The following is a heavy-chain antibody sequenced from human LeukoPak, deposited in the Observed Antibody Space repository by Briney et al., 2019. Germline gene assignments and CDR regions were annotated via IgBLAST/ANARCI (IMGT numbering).Heavy chain of an antibody. Sequence: PSETLSLTCTVSGGSMSSYYWSWIRQPPGKGLEWIGYIYYSGNTNYNPSLKSRVTISVDTSKNQFSLKLSSVTAADTAVYYCARVQAVAGTFYYYYYMDVWGKGTTVTVSS. CDR2: IYYSGNT. D-gene: IGHD6-19*01. J-gene: IGHJ6*03. CDR1: GGSMSSYY. CDR3: ARVQAVAGTFYYYYYMDV. V-gene: IGHV4-59*12.